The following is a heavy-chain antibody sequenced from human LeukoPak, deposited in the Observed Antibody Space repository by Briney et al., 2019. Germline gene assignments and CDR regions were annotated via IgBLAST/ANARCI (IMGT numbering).Heavy chain of an antibody. Sequence: ASVKVSCKASGYTFTSYDINWVRQATGQGLEWMGRMNPNSGNTGYAQKFQGRVTMTRNTSISTAYMELSSLRSEDTAVYYCARGEGYCSSTSCPLDYWGQGTLVTVSS. CDR3: ARGEGYCSSTSCPLDY. CDR2: MNPNSGNT. J-gene: IGHJ4*02. V-gene: IGHV1-8*01. CDR1: GYTFTSYD. D-gene: IGHD2-2*01.